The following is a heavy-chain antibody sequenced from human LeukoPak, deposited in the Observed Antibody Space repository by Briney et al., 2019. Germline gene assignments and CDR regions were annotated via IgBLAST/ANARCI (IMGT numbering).Heavy chain of an antibody. V-gene: IGHV3-30*18. D-gene: IGHD6-13*01. CDR3: AKERYSSSWYLFDY. J-gene: IGHJ4*02. CDR2: ISYDGSNK. Sequence: GGSLRLSCAASGFTFSSYGMHWVRQAPGKGLEWVAVISYDGSNKYYADSVKGRFTISRDNSKNTLYLQMNSLRAEDTAVYYCAKERYSSSWYLFDYWGQGTLATVSS. CDR1: GFTFSSYG.